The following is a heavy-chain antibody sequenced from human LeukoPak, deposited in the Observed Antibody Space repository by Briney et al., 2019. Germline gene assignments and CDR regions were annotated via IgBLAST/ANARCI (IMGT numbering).Heavy chain of an antibody. J-gene: IGHJ4*02. CDR3: ARGEAAAAPYYFDY. V-gene: IGHV3-53*01. CDR1: GFTVSSNY. D-gene: IGHD6-13*01. Sequence: GGSLRLSCAASGFTVSSNYMSWVRQAPGKGLEWVSVIYSGGSTYYADSVKGRFTISRDNSKNTLYLQMNSLRAEDTAVYYCARGEAAAAPYYFDYWGQGTLVTVSS. CDR2: IYSGGST.